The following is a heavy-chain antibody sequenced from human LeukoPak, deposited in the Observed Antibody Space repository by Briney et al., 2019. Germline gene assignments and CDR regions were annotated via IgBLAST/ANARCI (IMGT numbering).Heavy chain of an antibody. D-gene: IGHD1-14*01. J-gene: IGHJ3*01. CDR1: GFTFGNSW. Sequence: GGSLRLSCAASGFTFGNSWVHWVRQAPGKGLVWVSLINADGSTATYADSVKGRLTISRDNARNTLSLQMNSLTIEDTAVYYCVVVVEPPDSDGFDVWGQGTMITVSS. CDR3: VVVVEPPDSDGFDV. V-gene: IGHV3-74*01. CDR2: INADGSTA.